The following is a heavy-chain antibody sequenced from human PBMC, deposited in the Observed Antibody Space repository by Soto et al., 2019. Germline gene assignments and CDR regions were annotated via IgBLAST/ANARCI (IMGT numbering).Heavy chain of an antibody. V-gene: IGHV3-23*01. CDR1: GFSVTTYA. J-gene: IGHJ6*01. CDR2: IESGDKT. CDR3: ASMSDCYSYATVGLDALVV. D-gene: IGHD2-21*01. Sequence: GGSLRLSCAATGFSVTTYAMSWVRQAPGKGPQWVSGIESGDKTYYADSVRGRFTISRDHSRNTLSLQMNSLRVEDTAIYYCASMSDCYSYATVGLDALVVRGQ.